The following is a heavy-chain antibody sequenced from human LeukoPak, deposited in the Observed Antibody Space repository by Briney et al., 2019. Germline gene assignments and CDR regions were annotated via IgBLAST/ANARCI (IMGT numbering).Heavy chain of an antibody. J-gene: IGHJ4*02. D-gene: IGHD5-12*01. CDR3: ARDFFRNVDIVATMPPAGY. V-gene: IGHV1-18*01. CDR1: GYTFTSYG. Sequence: ASVKVSCKASGYTFTSYGISWVRQAPGQGLEWMGWISAYNGNTNYAQKLQGRVTMTPHTSTSTAYMELRSLRSDATAVYYCARDFFRNVDIVATMPPAGYWGQGTLVTVSS. CDR2: ISAYNGNT.